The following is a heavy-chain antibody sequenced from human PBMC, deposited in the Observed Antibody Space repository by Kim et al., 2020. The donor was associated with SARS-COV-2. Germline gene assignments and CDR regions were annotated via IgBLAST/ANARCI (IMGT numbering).Heavy chain of an antibody. CDR3: AKRVNGHYIDY. V-gene: IGHV3-23*01. CDR1: GFTFSTYA. CDR2: ITANGDHT. Sequence: GGSLRLSCAASGFTFSTYAMAWVRQAPGKGLEWVSSITANGDHTYNADSVKGRFTISRDNSKNTLDLQINSLRADDTAVYYCAKRVNGHYIDYWGQGTRVTVPS. J-gene: IGHJ4*02. D-gene: IGHD2-8*01.